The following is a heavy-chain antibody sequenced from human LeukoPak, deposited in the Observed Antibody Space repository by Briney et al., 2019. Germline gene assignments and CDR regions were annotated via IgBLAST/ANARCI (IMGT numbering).Heavy chain of an antibody. CDR2: ISGSGGST. CDR3: AKGGGSSWYPSPFFDY. D-gene: IGHD6-13*01. Sequence: PGGSLRLSCAASGFTFSSYAMSWVRQAPGKGLEWVSAISGSGGSTYYADSVKGRFTISRDNSKNTLYPQMNSLRAEDTAVYYCAKGGGSSWYPSPFFDYWGQGTLVTVSS. CDR1: GFTFSSYA. J-gene: IGHJ4*02. V-gene: IGHV3-23*01.